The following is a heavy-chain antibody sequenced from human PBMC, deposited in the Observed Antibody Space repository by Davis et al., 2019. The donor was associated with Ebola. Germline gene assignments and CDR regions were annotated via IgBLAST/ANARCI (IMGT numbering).Heavy chain of an antibody. Sequence: ASVKVSCKASGYIFSNYDINWVRQASGQGLEWMGWVNPYSGHTGYVEKFKGRVTMTTDTSTSTAYMELRSLRSDDTAVYYCARDMGMVQEANWFDPWGQGTLVTVSS. CDR2: VNPYSGHT. J-gene: IGHJ5*02. V-gene: IGHV1-8*01. CDR1: GYIFSNYD. CDR3: ARDMGMVQEANWFDP. D-gene: IGHD3-10*01.